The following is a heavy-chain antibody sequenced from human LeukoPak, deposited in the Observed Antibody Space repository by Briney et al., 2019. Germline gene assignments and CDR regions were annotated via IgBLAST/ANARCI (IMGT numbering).Heavy chain of an antibody. D-gene: IGHD1-7*01. Sequence: GGSLRLSCAASGFTFSSHAMTWVRQAPGKGLDWVSAINDDGGGTYYADSVKGRFTVSRDNSKNTLFLQMNSPRAEDTAMYYCAKGSSGTASNPVDYWGQGTLVTVSS. V-gene: IGHV3-23*01. CDR2: INDDGGGT. CDR3: AKGSSGTASNPVDY. J-gene: IGHJ4*02. CDR1: GFTFSSHA.